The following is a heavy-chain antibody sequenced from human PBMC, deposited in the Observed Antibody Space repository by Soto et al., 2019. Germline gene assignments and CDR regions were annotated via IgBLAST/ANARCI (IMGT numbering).Heavy chain of an antibody. V-gene: IGHV4-39*01. CDR2: IYYSGST. CDR1: GGSISSSSYY. Sequence: LETLSLTCTVSGGSISSSSYYWGWIRQPPGKGLEWIGSIYYSGSTYYNPSLKSRVTISVDTSKNQFSLKLSSVTAADTAVYYCARLVSSSSTRIDYWGQGTLVTVSS. J-gene: IGHJ4*02. D-gene: IGHD6-6*01. CDR3: ARLVSSSSTRIDY.